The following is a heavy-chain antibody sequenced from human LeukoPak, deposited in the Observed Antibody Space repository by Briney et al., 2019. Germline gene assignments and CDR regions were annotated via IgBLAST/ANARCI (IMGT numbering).Heavy chain of an antibody. CDR2: INQDGTEK. D-gene: IGHD4-17*01. CDR3: ARTSVNSLWDDAFDI. Sequence: GGSLRLSCEASEFIFSKYWMSWVRQAPEKGLEWVARINQDGTEKYSVDSVKGRFTISRDNAKNSLYLQINNVKAEDTAVYYCARTSVNSLWDDAFDIWGQGTMVTVSS. J-gene: IGHJ3*02. V-gene: IGHV3-7*05. CDR1: EFIFSKYW.